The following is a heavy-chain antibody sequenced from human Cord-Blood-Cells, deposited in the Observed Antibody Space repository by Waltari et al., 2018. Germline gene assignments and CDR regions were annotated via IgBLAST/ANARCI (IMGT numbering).Heavy chain of an antibody. J-gene: IGHJ4*02. Sequence: QVQLVESGGGVVQPGRSLRLSCAASGFTFSSYAMHWVRQAPGKGLRWVAVISYDGSNKYYADSVKGRFTISRDNSKNTLYLQMNSLRAEDTAVYYCARGTSSDYWGQGTLVTVSS. CDR2: ISYDGSNK. V-gene: IGHV3-30*04. CDR3: ARGTSSDY. CDR1: GFTFSSYA.